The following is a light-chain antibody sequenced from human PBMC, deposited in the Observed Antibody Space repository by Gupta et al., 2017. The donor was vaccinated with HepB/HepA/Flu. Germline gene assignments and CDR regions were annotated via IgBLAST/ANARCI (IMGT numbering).Light chain of an antibody. CDR2: YDN. CDR1: NIGMTG. J-gene: IGLJ3*02. Sequence: SYVLPQPPSVSVAPGTTARITCGGNNIGMTGVHRYLQRPGQAPILVIYYDNDRPSGIPERFSGSKSGNTATLTISRVEDGDEADYYCQVWDSSSDQVVFGGGTKLTAL. CDR3: QVWDSSSDQVV. V-gene: IGLV3-21*04.